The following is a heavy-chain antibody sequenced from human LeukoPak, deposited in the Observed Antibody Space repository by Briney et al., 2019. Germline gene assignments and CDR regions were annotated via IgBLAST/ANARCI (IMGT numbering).Heavy chain of an antibody. D-gene: IGHD1-26*01. Sequence: PGGSLRLSCAASGFTLGDYAMHWVRQAPGKGLEWVSGISWNSGSIGYADSVKGRFTISRDNAKNSLYLQMNSLRAEDTALYYCAKEGEPWELGYFDYWGQGTLVTVSS. J-gene: IGHJ4*02. CDR1: GFTLGDYA. CDR3: AKEGEPWELGYFDY. CDR2: ISWNSGSI. V-gene: IGHV3-9*01.